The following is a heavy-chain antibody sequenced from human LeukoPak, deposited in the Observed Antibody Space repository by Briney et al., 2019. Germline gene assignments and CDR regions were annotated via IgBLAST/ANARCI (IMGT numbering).Heavy chain of an antibody. D-gene: IGHD3-22*01. CDR2: ISGSGGST. CDR1: GFTFSSYA. V-gene: IGHV3-23*01. CDR3: AKCFYDTSGYYLYYFDY. Sequence: GGSLRLSCAASGFTFSSYAMSWVRQAPGKGLEWASVISGSGGSTSYADSVKGRFTISRDNSKNTLYLQMNSLRAEDTAVYYCAKCFYDTSGYYLYYFDYWGQGTLVTVSS. J-gene: IGHJ4*02.